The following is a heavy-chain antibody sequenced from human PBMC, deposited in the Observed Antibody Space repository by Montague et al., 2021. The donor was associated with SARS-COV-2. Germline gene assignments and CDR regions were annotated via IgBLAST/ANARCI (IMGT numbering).Heavy chain of an antibody. CDR2: IYWYDEG. J-gene: IGHJ2*01. Sequence: PALVKPTQTLTQTCTFSGFSLDTSGEAVGWIRQPPGKALEWLAVIYWYDEGRYSPSLKSRLTIRKGTSKNQVVLTMTNMDPVGTATYFCGHFLHRGSPNWYFDFWGRGTLVTVSS. CDR3: GHFLHRGSPNWYFDF. D-gene: IGHD1-14*01. CDR1: GFSLDTSGEA. V-gene: IGHV2-5*01.